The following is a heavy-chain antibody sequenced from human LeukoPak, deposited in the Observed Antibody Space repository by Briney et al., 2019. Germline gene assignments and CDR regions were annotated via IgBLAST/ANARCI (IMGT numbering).Heavy chain of an antibody. CDR2: INTDGRTT. Sequence: PGGSLRLSCAASGFTFSDCRMYWVRQPPGKGLVWASYINTDGRTTKYADSVRGRFTISRDNAKNTLYLQMNSLRAEDTAVYYCARGGGGLGVWGQGTTVTVSS. CDR3: ARGGGGLGV. CDR1: GFTFSDCR. V-gene: IGHV3-74*03. J-gene: IGHJ6*02.